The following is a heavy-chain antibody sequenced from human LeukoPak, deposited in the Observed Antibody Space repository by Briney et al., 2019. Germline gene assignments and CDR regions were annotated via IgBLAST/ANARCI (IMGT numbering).Heavy chain of an antibody. CDR3: ARVNYGDYLPSFDY. V-gene: IGHV3-30*02. CDR2: IRFDGSEK. CDR1: GFSFSSYG. D-gene: IGHD4-17*01. J-gene: IGHJ4*02. Sequence: PGGSLRLSCVASGFSFSSYGMHWVRRAPGKGREWMTFIRFDGSEKYYADSVKGRFTISRDYSKNTLFLQMSSLRPEDTAVYYCARVNYGDYLPSFDYWGQGTLVTVSS.